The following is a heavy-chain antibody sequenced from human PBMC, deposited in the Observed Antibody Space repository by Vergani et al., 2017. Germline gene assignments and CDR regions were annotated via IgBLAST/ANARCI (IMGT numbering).Heavy chain of an antibody. CDR1: GFTFDDYA. CDR2: ISGSGGST. D-gene: IGHD1-26*01. V-gene: IGHV3-23*04. Sequence: EVQLVESGGGLVQPGRSLRLSCAASGFTFDDYAMHWVRQAPGKGLEWVSAISGSGGSTYYADSVKGRFTISRDNSKNTLYLQMNSLRAEDTAVYYCASSRVGALFDYWGQGTLVTVSS. J-gene: IGHJ4*02. CDR3: ASSRVGALFDY.